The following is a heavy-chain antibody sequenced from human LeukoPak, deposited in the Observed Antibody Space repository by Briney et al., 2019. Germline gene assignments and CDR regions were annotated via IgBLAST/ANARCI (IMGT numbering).Heavy chain of an antibody. Sequence: GGSLRLSCTASGFTFGDYAMSWFRQAPGKGLEWVGFIRSKADGGTTEYAASVKGRVTISRDDSKSIAYLQMNSLKTEDTAVYYCTRDGSSWPTNNYYYYMDVWGKGTTVTVSS. V-gene: IGHV3-49*03. CDR2: IRSKADGGTT. J-gene: IGHJ6*03. CDR3: TRDGSSWPTNNYYYYMDV. CDR1: GFTFGDYA. D-gene: IGHD6-13*01.